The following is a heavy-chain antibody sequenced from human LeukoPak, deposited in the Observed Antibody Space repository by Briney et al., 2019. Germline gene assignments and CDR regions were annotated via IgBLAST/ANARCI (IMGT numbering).Heavy chain of an antibody. J-gene: IGHJ4*02. CDR1: GYTFTSYG. D-gene: IGHD3-22*01. V-gene: IGHV1-18*01. Sequence: GASVKVSCKASGYTFTSYGISWVRQAPGQGLEWMGWISAYNGNTNYAQKLQGRVTMTTDTSTSTAYMELRSLRSDDTAVYYCARDDGWDYYDSSGPHLDYWGQGTLVTVSS. CDR3: ARDDGWDYYDSSGPHLDY. CDR2: ISAYNGNT.